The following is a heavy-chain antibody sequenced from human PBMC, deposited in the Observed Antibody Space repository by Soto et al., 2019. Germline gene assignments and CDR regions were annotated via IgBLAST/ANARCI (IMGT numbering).Heavy chain of an antibody. CDR3: ARGGGDIVVVPAAGSSMDV. Sequence: TSETLSLTCAVYGGSFSSYYWSWIRQPPGKGLEWIGYIYYSGSTNYNPSLKSRVTISVDTSKNQFSLKLSSVTAADTAVYYCARGGGDIVVVPAAGSSMDVWGKGTTVTVSS. V-gene: IGHV4-59*12. CDR1: GGSFSSYY. D-gene: IGHD2-2*01. J-gene: IGHJ6*03. CDR2: IYYSGST.